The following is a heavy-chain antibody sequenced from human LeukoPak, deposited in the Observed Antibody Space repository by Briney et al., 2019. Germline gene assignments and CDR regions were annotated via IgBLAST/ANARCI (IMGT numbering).Heavy chain of an antibody. CDR1: GGSFSGYY. D-gene: IGHD2-15*01. V-gene: IGHV4-34*01. J-gene: IGHJ4*02. CDR3: AGEEERAAYFDY. CDR2: INHSGST. Sequence: PSETLSLTCAVYGGSFSGYYWSWVRQPPGKGLEWIGEINHSGSTNYNPSLKSRVTISVDTSKNQFSLKLSSVTAADTAVYYCAGEEERAAYFDYWGQGTLVTVSS.